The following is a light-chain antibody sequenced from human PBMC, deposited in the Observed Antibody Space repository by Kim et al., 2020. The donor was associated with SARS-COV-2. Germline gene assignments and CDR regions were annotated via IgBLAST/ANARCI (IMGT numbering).Light chain of an antibody. CDR1: SSNIGAGHD. CDR3: QSFDISLSGYV. V-gene: IGLV1-40*01. J-gene: IGLJ1*01. Sequence: QRVPISCAGTSSNIGAGHDVHGYQQLPGTAPKLLIYGNSNRPSGVPDRFSGSESGTSASLAISGLQAEDEADYYCQSFDISLSGYVFGTGTKVTVL. CDR2: GNS.